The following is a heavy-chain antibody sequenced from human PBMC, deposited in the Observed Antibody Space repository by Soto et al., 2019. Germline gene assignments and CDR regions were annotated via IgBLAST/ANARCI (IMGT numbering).Heavy chain of an antibody. CDR1: GFNFRTHG. Sequence: QVQLVESGGGVVQPGTSLRLSCETSGFNFRTHGMHWVRQAPGKGLEWVAVVDTATEYYTDSVKGRFTISRDISKDTLYLQMNRLRVEDTAVYYCAGEDFLTRYVSFDYWGQGALVTVSS. CDR2: VDTATE. V-gene: IGHV3-33*01. D-gene: IGHD3-9*01. CDR3: AGEDFLTRYVSFDY. J-gene: IGHJ4*02.